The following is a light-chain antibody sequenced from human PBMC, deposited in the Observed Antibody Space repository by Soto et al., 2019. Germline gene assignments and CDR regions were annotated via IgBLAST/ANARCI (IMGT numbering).Light chain of an antibody. J-gene: IGKJ1*01. CDR3: QQYKNWPHT. CDR2: GAS. CDR1: QSVSNN. Sequence: EIVLTQSPGISSLSPGERASLSCGASQSVSNNLTWYQQKPGQPPRLLIYGASTRATGVPGRFSGSGSGTEFTLTISSLQSEDFAVYYCQQYKNWPHTFGQGTKVDIK. V-gene: IGKV3-15*01.